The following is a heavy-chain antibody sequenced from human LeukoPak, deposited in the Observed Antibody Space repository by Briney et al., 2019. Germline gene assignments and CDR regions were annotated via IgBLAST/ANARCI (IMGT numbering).Heavy chain of an antibody. V-gene: IGHV1-69*13. D-gene: IGHD5/OR15-5a*01. CDR1: GGTFSSYA. Sequence: SVKVSCKASGGTFSSYAISWVRQAPGQGLEWMGGIIPIFGTANYAQKFQGRVTITADESTSTAYMELSSLRSEDTAVYYCARDSVSRRYFGLWGRGTLVTVSS. CDR2: IIPIFGTA. J-gene: IGHJ2*01. CDR3: ARDSVSRRYFGL.